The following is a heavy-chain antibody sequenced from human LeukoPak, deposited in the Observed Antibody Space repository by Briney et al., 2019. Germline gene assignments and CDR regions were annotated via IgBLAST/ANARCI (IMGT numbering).Heavy chain of an antibody. D-gene: IGHD3-22*01. Sequence: ASVKVSCKASGYTFTSYGISWVRQAPGQGLEWMGWISAYNGNTNYAQKLQGRVTMTTDTSTSTAYMELRSLRSDDTAVYYCARELYYDSSGYYYFDYWGQGTLVTVSS. J-gene: IGHJ4*02. CDR2: ISAYNGNT. V-gene: IGHV1-18*01. CDR3: ARELYYDSSGYYYFDY. CDR1: GYTFTSYG.